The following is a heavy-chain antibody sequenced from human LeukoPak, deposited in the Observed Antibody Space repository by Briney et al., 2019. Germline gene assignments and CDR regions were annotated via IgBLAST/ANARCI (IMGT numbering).Heavy chain of an antibody. J-gene: IGHJ4*02. Sequence: GGSLRLSCAASGFTFSSYWMSWVRKAPGKGLEWVAIISYDGSNEYYADSVKGRFTISRDNSKNTLYLQMNSLRAEDTAVYYCAKDPRRGVGFVGATFDYWGQGTLVSVSS. V-gene: IGHV3-30*18. CDR3: AKDPRRGVGFVGATFDY. CDR1: GFTFSSYW. CDR2: ISYDGSNE. D-gene: IGHD1-26*01.